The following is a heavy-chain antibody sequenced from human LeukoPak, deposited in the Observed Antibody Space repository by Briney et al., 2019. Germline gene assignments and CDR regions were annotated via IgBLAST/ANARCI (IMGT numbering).Heavy chain of an antibody. CDR1: GFTFSSYG. CDR3: ARGAPLRFLEKGLDY. Sequence: GGSLRLSCAASGFTFSSYGMHWVRQAPGKGLEWVAVIWYDGSNKYYADSVKGRFTISRDNSKNTLYLQMNSLRAEDTAVYYCARGAPLRFLEKGLDYWGQGTLVTVSS. D-gene: IGHD3-3*01. CDR2: IWYDGSNK. J-gene: IGHJ4*02. V-gene: IGHV3-33*01.